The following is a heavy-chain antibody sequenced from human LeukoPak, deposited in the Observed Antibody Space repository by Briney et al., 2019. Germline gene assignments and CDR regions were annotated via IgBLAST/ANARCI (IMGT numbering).Heavy chain of an antibody. CDR3: ATDARLDY. V-gene: IGHV3-53*01. J-gene: IGHJ4*02. CDR2: IYSGGST. CDR1: GFTFSSYS. Sequence: GGSLRLSCAASGFTFSSYSMNWVRQAPGKGLEWVSVIYSGGSTYYADSVKGRFTISRDNSKNTLYLQMNSLRAEDTAVYYCATDARLDYWGQGTLVTVSS.